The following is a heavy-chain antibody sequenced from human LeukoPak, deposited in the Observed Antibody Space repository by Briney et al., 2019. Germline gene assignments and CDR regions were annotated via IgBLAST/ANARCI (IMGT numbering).Heavy chain of an antibody. CDR3: ARVSGGYSYGYGDY. CDR1: GGSISSSNW. Sequence: SGTLSLTCAVSGGSISSSNWWSWVRQPPGKGLEWIGEIYHSGSTNYNPSLKSRVTISVDKSKNQFSLKLSSVTAADTAVYYCARVSGGYSYGYGDYWGQGTLVTVSS. J-gene: IGHJ4*02. V-gene: IGHV4-4*02. CDR2: IYHSGST. D-gene: IGHD5-18*01.